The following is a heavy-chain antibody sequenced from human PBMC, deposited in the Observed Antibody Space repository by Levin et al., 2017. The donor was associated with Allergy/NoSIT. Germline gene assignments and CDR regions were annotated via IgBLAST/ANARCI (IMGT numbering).Heavy chain of an antibody. Sequence: GGSLRLSCAASGFTFSSYGMHWVRQAPGKGLEWVAVISYDGGDKYYADSVKGRFTISRDNSKNTMYLQMNSLRAEDTAVYYCAKPIGYCSGGNGYSFDYWGQGTLATVSS. CDR1: GFTFSSYG. CDR3: AKPIGYCSGGNGYSFDY. V-gene: IGHV3-30*18. CDR2: ISYDGGDK. D-gene: IGHD2-15*01. J-gene: IGHJ4*02.